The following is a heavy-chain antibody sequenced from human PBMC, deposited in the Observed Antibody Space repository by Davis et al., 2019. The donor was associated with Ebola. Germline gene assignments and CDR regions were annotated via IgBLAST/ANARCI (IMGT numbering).Heavy chain of an antibody. V-gene: IGHV4-34*01. J-gene: IGHJ5*02. Sequence: MPSETLSLTCAVYGGSFSGYYWSWIRQPPGKGLEWIGSIYYSGSTYYNPSLKSRVTISVDTSKNQFSLKLSSVTAADTAVYYCAREAPGNSDGSWGQGTLVTVSS. CDR1: GGSFSGYY. CDR3: AREAPGNSDGS. CDR2: IYYSGST. D-gene: IGHD4-23*01.